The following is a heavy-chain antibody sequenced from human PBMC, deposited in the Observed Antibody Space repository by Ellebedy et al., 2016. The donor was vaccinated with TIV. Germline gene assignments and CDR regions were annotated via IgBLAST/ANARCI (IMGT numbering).Heavy chain of an antibody. V-gene: IGHV3-48*02. CDR2: ISSTRTNI. CDR1: GVTFSSFS. CDR3: ARDGGHGGDSAWFFDL. J-gene: IGHJ2*01. D-gene: IGHD4-23*01. Sequence: PWGSLRLSCAASGVTFSSFSMNWVRQAPGKGLEWVSYISSTRTNIYYTDPVNGRFTISRDNAKNSLSLQMNSPRDEDTAVYFCARDGGHGGDSAWFFDLWGRGTLVTVSS.